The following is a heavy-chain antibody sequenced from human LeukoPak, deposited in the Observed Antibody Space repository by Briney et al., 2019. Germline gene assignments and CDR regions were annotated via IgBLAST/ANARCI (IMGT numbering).Heavy chain of an antibody. Sequence: SETLSLTCTVSGGSISGYFWSWIRQPPGKGLEWIGYIHYSGSTNYNPSLNSRVTISVDTSKNQFSLKLSSVTAADTAVYYCARERARAFDIWGQGTMVTVSS. V-gene: IGHV4-59*01. CDR2: IHYSGST. CDR3: ARERARAFDI. J-gene: IGHJ3*02. CDR1: GGSISGYF.